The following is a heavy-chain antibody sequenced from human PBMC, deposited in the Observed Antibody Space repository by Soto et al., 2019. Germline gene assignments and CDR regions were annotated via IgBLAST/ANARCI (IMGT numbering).Heavy chain of an antibody. J-gene: IGHJ3*02. CDR2: ISYDGNNK. CDR1: GFTFSNYG. V-gene: IGHV3-30*03. CDR3: ARDGSSTVPTNDAFDI. D-gene: IGHD4-17*01. Sequence: GGSLRLSCAASGFTFSNYGMHWVRQAPGKGLEWVAVISYDGNNKYYADSVKGRFTISRDNSKNTLYLQMNSLRTEDTAVYYCARDGSSTVPTNDAFDIWGQGTMVTVSS.